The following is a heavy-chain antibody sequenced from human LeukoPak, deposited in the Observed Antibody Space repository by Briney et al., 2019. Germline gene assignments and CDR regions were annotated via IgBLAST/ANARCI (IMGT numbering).Heavy chain of an antibody. CDR2: ISYDGSSK. V-gene: IGHV3-30*03. CDR3: AGLPYE. D-gene: IGHD2-8*01. Sequence: PGRSLRLSCAASGFTFSNYGMHWVRQAPGKGLEWVVVISYDGSSKYYADSVKGRFTISRDNSKNTLYLQMNSLRAEDTAVYYCAGLPYEWGQGTLVTVSS. J-gene: IGHJ4*02. CDR1: GFTFSNYG.